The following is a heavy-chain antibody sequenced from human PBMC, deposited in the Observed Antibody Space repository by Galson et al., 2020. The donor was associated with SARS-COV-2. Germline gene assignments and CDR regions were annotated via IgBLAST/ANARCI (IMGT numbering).Heavy chain of an antibody. D-gene: IGHD2-15*01. V-gene: IGHV1-2*02. Sequence: ASVKVSCKASGYTFTCYYMHWVRQAPGQGLEWMGWINPNSGCTNYAQKFQGRVTMTRDTSISTAYMELSRLRSDDTAVYYCAGEWGGGGWSWFDVWGQGTLVAV. CDR2: INPNSGCT. CDR1: GYTFTCYY. CDR3: AGEWGGGGWSWFDV. J-gene: IGHJ5*02.